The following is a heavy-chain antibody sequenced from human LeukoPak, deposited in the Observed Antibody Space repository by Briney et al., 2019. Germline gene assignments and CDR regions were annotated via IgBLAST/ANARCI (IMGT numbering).Heavy chain of an antibody. J-gene: IGHJ3*02. Sequence: ASVKVSCKASGYTFTSYYMHWVRQAPGQGLEWMGIINPSGGSTSYAQKFQGRVTMTRDTSTSTVYMELSSLRSEDTAVYYCVREEDSSGWPDVFDIWGQGTMVTVSS. CDR3: VREEDSSGWPDVFDI. D-gene: IGHD6-19*01. V-gene: IGHV1-46*01. CDR2: INPSGGST. CDR1: GYTFTSYY.